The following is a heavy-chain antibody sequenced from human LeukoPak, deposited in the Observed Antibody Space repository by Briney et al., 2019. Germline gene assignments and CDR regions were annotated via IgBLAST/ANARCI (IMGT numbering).Heavy chain of an antibody. Sequence: PETLSLTCTVSGGSISSYYWSWIRQPPGKGLEWIGYIYYSGSTNYNPSLKSRVTISVDTSKNQFSLKLSSVTAADTAVYYCARADSSSLSFDPWGQGTLVTVSS. J-gene: IGHJ5*02. CDR2: IYYSGST. CDR3: ARADSSSLSFDP. CDR1: GGSISSYY. V-gene: IGHV4-59*01. D-gene: IGHD6-6*01.